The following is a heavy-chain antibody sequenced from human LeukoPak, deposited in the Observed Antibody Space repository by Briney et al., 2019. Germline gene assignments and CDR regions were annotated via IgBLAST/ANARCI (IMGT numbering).Heavy chain of an antibody. CDR1: GGSISSRNW. V-gene: IGHV4-4*02. CDR3: ATSGGN. D-gene: IGHD3-10*01. J-gene: IGHJ4*02. CDR2: IYQSGRT. Sequence: SGTLSLTCAVSGGSISSRNWCSWVRQPPGKGLEWIGEIYQSGRTNYKPSLKSRVTMSIDQSRNQFSLNLNSVSAADTAVYYCATSGGNWGQGTLVTVSS.